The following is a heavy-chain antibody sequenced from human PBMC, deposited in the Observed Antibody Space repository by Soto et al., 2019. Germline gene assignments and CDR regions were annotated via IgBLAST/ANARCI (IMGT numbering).Heavy chain of an antibody. CDR3: ATSDWAW. CDR1: GYIFADYA. D-gene: IGHD3-9*01. CDR2: IKADNGDT. V-gene: IGHV1-3*05. J-gene: IGHJ4*02. Sequence: QVQIVQSGPEEKSPGASVKLSCTTSGYIFADYAIHWVRQAPGQGLEWVGWIKADNGDTRYSPKFQGRLIITGDISASTSYMELSALRSADTGVFYCATSDWAWWGRGTLITVSS.